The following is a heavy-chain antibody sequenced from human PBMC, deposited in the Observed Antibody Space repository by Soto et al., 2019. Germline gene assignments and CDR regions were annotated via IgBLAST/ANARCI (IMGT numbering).Heavy chain of an antibody. CDR3: GRLYSGTRPPDY. D-gene: IGHD1-26*01. CDR2: IYYSGSI. CDR1: GGSISSRSYY. Sequence: PSETLSLTCTVSGGSISSRSYYWGWIREPPGKGLEWIGSIYYSGSIYYNPSLKSRVSISVDTSKNQISLKLSSVTAADTAVYYCGRLYSGTRPPDYWGQGTLVTSPQ. J-gene: IGHJ4*02. V-gene: IGHV4-39*01.